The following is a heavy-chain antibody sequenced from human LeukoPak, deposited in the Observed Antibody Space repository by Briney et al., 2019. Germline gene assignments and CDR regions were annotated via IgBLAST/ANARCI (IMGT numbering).Heavy chain of an antibody. CDR1: GFTFSSYE. Sequence: SGGSLRLSCAASGFTFSSYEMNWVRQAPGKGLESIAYINYSGSGIYYADSVKGRFTISRDNTNNSLWLQMNSLRAEDTGVYYCARAAGVFWSGYTWFAPWGQGTLVTVSS. CDR3: ARAAGVFWSGYTWFAP. J-gene: IGHJ5*02. CDR2: INYSGSGI. D-gene: IGHD3-3*01. V-gene: IGHV3-48*03.